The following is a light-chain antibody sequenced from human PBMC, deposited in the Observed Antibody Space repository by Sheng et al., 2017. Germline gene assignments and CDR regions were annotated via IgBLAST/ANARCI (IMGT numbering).Light chain of an antibody. CDR2: AAS. CDR3: QQLNSYPYT. CDR1: QGINNY. Sequence: DIQLTQSPSFLSASVGDRVTITCRASQGINNYLAWYQQKPGKAPNLLIYAASTLQSGVPSRFSCSGSGTEFTLTISSLQPEDFATYYCQQLNSYPYTFGQGTKLEIK. J-gene: IGKJ2*01. V-gene: IGKV1-9*01.